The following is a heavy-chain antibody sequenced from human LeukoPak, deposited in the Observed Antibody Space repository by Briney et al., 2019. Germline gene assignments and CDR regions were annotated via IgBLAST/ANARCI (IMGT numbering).Heavy chain of an antibody. J-gene: IGHJ6*02. CDR3: AQDRDYGGNLYYYYGMDL. V-gene: IGHV3-23*01. CDR1: GFTFSSYA. D-gene: IGHD4-23*01. Sequence: GGSLRLSCAASGFTFSSYAMSWVRQAPGKGLEWVSAISGSGGSTYYADSVKGRFTISRDNSKNTLYLQMNTLRAEDTAVYYCAQDRDYGGNLYYYYGMDLWGQGTTVTVSS. CDR2: ISGSGGST.